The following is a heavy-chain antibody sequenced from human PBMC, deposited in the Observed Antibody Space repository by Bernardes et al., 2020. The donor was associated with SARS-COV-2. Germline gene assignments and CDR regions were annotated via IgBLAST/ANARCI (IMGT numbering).Heavy chain of an antibody. CDR1: GFSLSPSGMC. J-gene: IGHJ6*02. Sequence: SGPTLLKPTQTLTLTCPFSGFSLSPSGMCVSWIRQPPGKALEWLARIDWDDDKYYSTSLKTRLTISKDTSKNQVVLTMTNMDPVDTATYYCARIRDYDFWSGYSGGYGMDVWGQGTTVTVSS. D-gene: IGHD3-3*01. V-gene: IGHV2-70*11. CDR2: IDWDDDK. CDR3: ARIRDYDFWSGYSGGYGMDV.